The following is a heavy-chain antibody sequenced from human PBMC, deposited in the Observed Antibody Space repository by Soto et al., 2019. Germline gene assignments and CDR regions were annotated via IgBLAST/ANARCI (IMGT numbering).Heavy chain of an antibody. V-gene: IGHV4-4*07. J-gene: IGHJ5*01. Sequence: PSETLSLTCSVSGDSISSSYWSWIRQAAEKRPECIGRIHSTGNSHYNPSLRSRGSMSMDTSKKEIYRQLSSLKASDTAMYYCARQTGTMMPVNWFDSWGQGTPVTVSS. D-gene: IGHD3-22*01. CDR1: GDSISSSY. CDR3: ARQTGTMMPVNWFDS. CDR2: IHSTGNS.